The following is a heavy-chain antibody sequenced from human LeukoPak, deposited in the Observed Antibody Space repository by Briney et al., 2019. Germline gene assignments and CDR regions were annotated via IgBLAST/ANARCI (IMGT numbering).Heavy chain of an antibody. CDR3: AKKTYYYDTSGTPRGWFDP. CDR1: GFSFSSYE. J-gene: IGHJ5*02. D-gene: IGHD3-22*01. CDR2: ISGSGDST. V-gene: IGHV3-23*01. Sequence: GGSLRLSCAASGFSFSSYEMNWVRQAPGKGLEWVSSISGSGDSTYYADSVKGRFTISRDNSKNTLYLQMNSLRAEDTAVYYCAKKTYYYDTSGTPRGWFDPWGQGTLVTVSS.